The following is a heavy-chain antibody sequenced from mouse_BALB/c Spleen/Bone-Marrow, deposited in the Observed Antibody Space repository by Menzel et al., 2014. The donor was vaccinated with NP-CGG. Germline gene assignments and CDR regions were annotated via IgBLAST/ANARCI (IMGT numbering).Heavy chain of an antibody. J-gene: IGHJ4*01. CDR3: VRDYGYGAMDY. D-gene: IGHD1-2*01. Sequence: EVKVVESGGGLVQPGGSRKLSCAASGFTFSSFGMHWVRQAPEKGLEWVAYISSGSSTIYYADTEKGRLTISRDNPKNTLFLQMTSLRSEDTAMYYCVRDYGYGAMDYWGQGTSVTVSS. CDR2: ISSGSSTI. CDR1: GFTFSSFG. V-gene: IGHV5-17*02.